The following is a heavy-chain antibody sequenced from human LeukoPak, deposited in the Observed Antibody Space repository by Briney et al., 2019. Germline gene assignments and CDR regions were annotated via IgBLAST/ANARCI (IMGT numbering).Heavy chain of an antibody. J-gene: IGHJ4*02. CDR1: GFTFSSYA. Sequence: GGSLRLSCAASGFTFSSYAMSWVRQAPGKGLEWVSAISGSGGSTYYADSVKGRFTISRDNSKNTLYLQMNSLRAEDTAVYYCAEDRDDSSGYYLYWGQGTLVTVSS. D-gene: IGHD3-22*01. V-gene: IGHV3-23*01. CDR2: ISGSGGST. CDR3: AEDRDDSSGYYLY.